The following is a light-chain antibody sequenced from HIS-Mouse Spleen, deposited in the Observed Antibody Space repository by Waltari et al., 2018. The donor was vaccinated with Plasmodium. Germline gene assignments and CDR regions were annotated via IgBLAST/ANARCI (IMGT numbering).Light chain of an antibody. CDR1: ALPKQY. J-gene: IGLJ2*01. Sequence: SYELTQPPSVSVSPGQTARITCSGDALPKQYAYWYQQKPGQAPVLVIYKDIERPSGIPERVSCSSSGTTVTLTISGVQAEDEADYYCQSADSSGTYVVFGGGTKLTVL. CDR2: KDI. V-gene: IGLV3-25*03. CDR3: QSADSSGTYVV.